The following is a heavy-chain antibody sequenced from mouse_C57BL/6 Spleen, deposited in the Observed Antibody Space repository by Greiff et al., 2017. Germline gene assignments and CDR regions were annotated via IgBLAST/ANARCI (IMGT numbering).Heavy chain of an antibody. CDR3: ARDDYGSIDY. D-gene: IGHD1-1*01. J-gene: IGHJ2*01. Sequence: EVMLVEPGGGLVKPGGSLKLSCAASGFTFSDYGMHWVRQAPEKGLEWVAYISSGSSTIYYADTVKGGFTISRDNAKNTLFLQMTSLRAEDAAMYCCARDDYGSIDYWGQGTTLTVSS. CDR1: GFTFSDYG. V-gene: IGHV5-17*01. CDR2: ISSGSSTI.